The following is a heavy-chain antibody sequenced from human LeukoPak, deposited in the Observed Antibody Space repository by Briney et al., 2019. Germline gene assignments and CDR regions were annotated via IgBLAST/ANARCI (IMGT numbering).Heavy chain of an antibody. J-gene: IGHJ4*02. Sequence: PSETLSLTCTVSGGSISSSSYYWGWIRQPPGKGLEWIGTLYYSVSTYYNPSLKSRVAISVDTSKNQFSLKLSSVTAADTAVYYCARAGWYTLDNWGQGTLVTVSS. CDR1: GGSISSSSYY. CDR3: ARAGWYTLDN. CDR2: LYYSVST. D-gene: IGHD2-15*01. V-gene: IGHV4-39*01.